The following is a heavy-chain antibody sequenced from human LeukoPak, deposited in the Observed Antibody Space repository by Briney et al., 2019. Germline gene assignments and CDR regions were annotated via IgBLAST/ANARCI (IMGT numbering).Heavy chain of an antibody. CDR2: IYYSGTT. Sequence: PSETLSLTCTVSGGSISASSYYWGWIRQPPGKGLEWIATIYYSGTTYYNPSLKSRVTISVDTSKNQFSLNLSSVTAADTAVYYCDRGGSGIGGEFYYWGQGPLVPVSS. D-gene: IGHD1-26*01. CDR1: GGSISASSYY. J-gene: IGHJ4*02. CDR3: DRGGSGIGGEFYY. V-gene: IGHV4-39*01.